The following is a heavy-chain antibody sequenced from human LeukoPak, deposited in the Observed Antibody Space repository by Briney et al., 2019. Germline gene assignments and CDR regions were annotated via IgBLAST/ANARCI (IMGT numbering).Heavy chain of an antibody. CDR3: AREGYGGNYGFDY. CDR2: IYYSGST. V-gene: IGHV4-39*02. D-gene: IGHD4-23*01. CDR1: GGSISSTIYY. J-gene: IGHJ4*02. Sequence: PSETLPLTCTVSGGSISSTIYYWGWIRQPPGKGLEWIGSIYYSGSTYYNPSLKSPVTMSVDTSQNQLSLKLSSVTAADTAVYFCAREGYGGNYGFDYWGQGILVTVSS.